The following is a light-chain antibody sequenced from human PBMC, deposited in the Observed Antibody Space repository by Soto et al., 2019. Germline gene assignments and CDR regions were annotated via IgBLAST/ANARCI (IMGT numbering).Light chain of an antibody. J-gene: IGKJ2*01. V-gene: IGKV1D-13*01. CDR1: QGISSA. CDR3: QQFNNYPLP. CDR2: DAS. Sequence: AIQLTQSPSSLSASVGDRVTITCRASQGISSALAWYQQKPGKAPKLLIYDASSLEIGVPSRFSGSGSGTDFTLTISSLHPEDFETYYCQQFNNYPLPFGQGTKLEIK.